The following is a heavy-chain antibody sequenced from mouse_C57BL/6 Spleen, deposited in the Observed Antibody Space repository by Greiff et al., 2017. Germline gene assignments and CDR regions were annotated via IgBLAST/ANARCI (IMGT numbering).Heavy chain of an antibody. J-gene: IGHJ2*01. V-gene: IGHV5-9*01. D-gene: IGHD1-1*01. CDR1: GFTFSSYT. CDR2: SSGGGGNT. Sequence: EVQLVESGGGLVKPGGSLKLSCAASGFTFSSYTMSWVRQTPEKRLEWVATSSGGGGNTYYPDSVKGRFTISRDNAKNPLYLQMRSLRSEDTALYYCETTVVARGTLFDYWGQGTTLTVSS. CDR3: ETTVVARGTLFDY.